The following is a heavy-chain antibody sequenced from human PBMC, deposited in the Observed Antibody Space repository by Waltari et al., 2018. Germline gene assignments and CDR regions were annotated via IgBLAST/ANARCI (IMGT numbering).Heavy chain of an antibody. CDR2: IYYRGST. D-gene: IGHD6-13*01. CDR1: GGSISSGDYY. Sequence: QVQLQESGPGLVKPSQTLSLTCTVSGGSISSGDYYWSWIRQPPGKGLEWIGYIYYRGSTYYNPSLKSRVTISVDTSKNQFSLKLSSVTAADTAVYYCAKLIAAAGRGDAFDIWGQGTMVTVSS. J-gene: IGHJ3*02. V-gene: IGHV4-30-4*08. CDR3: AKLIAAAGRGDAFDI.